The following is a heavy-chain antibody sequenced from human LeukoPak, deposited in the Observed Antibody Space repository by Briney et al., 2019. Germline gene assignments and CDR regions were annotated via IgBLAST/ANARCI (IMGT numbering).Heavy chain of an antibody. CDR3: GKGLNRDYSGVGDY. CDR1: GFTFSTYA. Sequence: GGSLRLSCAASGFTFSTYAMSWVRQAPGKGLEWVSSMSGSGDYTYHADSVKGRFTISRDNSENKLYLQANSLRAEDTAVYYCGKGLNRDYSGVGDYWGQGTLVTVSS. V-gene: IGHV3-23*01. D-gene: IGHD4-11*01. CDR2: MSGSGDYT. J-gene: IGHJ4*02.